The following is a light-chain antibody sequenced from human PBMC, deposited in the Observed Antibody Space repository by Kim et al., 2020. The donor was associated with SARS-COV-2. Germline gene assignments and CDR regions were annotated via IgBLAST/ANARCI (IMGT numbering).Light chain of an antibody. Sequence: GQKDTSSCCGSSASIGTSYVYWYQQLPGPGHKLLIYDNNKRPSGIPDRFSGSRSGTSATLGITGLQTGAEAEYDCKTWDSRLTVVVFGGGTQLTVL. J-gene: IGLJ2*01. V-gene: IGLV1-51*01. CDR3: KTWDSRLTVVV. CDR1: SASIGTSY. CDR2: DNN.